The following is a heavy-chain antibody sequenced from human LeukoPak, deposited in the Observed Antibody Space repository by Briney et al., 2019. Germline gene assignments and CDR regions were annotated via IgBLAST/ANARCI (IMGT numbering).Heavy chain of an antibody. CDR3: AREGYYDSSALDY. V-gene: IGHV1-69*13. Sequence: SVKVSCKASGYTFTSYYMHWARQAPGQGLEWMGGIIPIFGTANYAQKFQGRVTITADESTSTAYMELSSLRSEDTAVYYCAREGYYDSSALDYWGQGTLVTVSS. J-gene: IGHJ4*02. CDR1: GYTFTSYY. D-gene: IGHD3-22*01. CDR2: IIPIFGTA.